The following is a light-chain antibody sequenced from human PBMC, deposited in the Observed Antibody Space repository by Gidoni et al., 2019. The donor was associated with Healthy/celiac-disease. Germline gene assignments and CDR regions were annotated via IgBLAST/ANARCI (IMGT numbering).Light chain of an antibody. J-gene: IGKJ3*01. CDR3: QKYNSDPFT. V-gene: IGKV1-27*01. CDR1: QGISNY. Sequence: DSQLSQSPSSLSASVGDRVTITCRVSQGISNYLAWYQQKPGKVPKLLIYAASTLQSGVPSRFSGSGSGTDFTLTISSLQPEDVATYYCQKYNSDPFTFGHGTKVDIK. CDR2: AAS.